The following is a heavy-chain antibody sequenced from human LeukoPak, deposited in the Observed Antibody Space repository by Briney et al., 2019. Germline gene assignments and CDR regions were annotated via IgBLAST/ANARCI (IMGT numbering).Heavy chain of an antibody. V-gene: IGHV5-51*01. J-gene: IGHJ5*02. CDR3: ARLHDYGSGKGWFDP. Sequence: GESLKIFCKGSGYSFTSYRIGWVRQTPGKGLEWMGIIYPGDSDTRYSPSFQGQVTISADKSISTAYLQWSSLKASDTAMYYCARLHDYGSGKGWFDPWGQGTLVTVSS. CDR2: IYPGDSDT. CDR1: GYSFTSYR. D-gene: IGHD3-10*01.